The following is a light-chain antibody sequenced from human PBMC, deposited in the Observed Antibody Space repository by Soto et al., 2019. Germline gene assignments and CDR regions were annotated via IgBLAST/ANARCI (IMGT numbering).Light chain of an antibody. CDR2: GAS. J-gene: IGKJ5*01. V-gene: IGKV3-20*01. Sequence: EIVLTQSPGTLSLSPGERATLSCRASQSVSSSYLAWYQQKPGQAPRLLIYGASSRATGIPDRFSGSGSGTDFTITISRLEPEDFALYYCQHDGSPITFGQGTRLEIK. CDR3: QHDGSPIT. CDR1: QSVSSSY.